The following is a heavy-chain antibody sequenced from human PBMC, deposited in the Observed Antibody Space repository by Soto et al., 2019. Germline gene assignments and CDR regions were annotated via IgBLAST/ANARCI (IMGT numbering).Heavy chain of an antibody. CDR2: INPSDYKT. CDR1: GYTFVSYF. J-gene: IGHJ4*02. CDR3: ARDWTIAATGPTVPVGY. Sequence: GASVKVSCKTSGYTFVSYFMHWVRQAPGQGLEWMGIINPSDYKTIYAQRFQGRITMTRDTSTSTIYMELSSLRSDDTAVYYCARDWTIAATGPTVPVGYWGQGTLVTVS. D-gene: IGHD6-13*01. V-gene: IGHV1-46*01.